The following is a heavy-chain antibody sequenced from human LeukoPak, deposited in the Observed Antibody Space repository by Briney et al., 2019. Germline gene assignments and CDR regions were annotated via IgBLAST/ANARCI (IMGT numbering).Heavy chain of an antibody. V-gene: IGHV4-59*01. CDR3: ARGGSSWYADY. Sequence: PSETPSLTCSVSGASISTYYWSWIRQPPEKGLEWIGYIHYSGSTSYNPSLKSRVTMSVDTSNDQFSLKVSSVTAADTAVYYCARGGSSWYADYWGQGTLVTVSS. D-gene: IGHD6-13*01. CDR1: GASISTYY. J-gene: IGHJ4*02. CDR2: IHYSGST.